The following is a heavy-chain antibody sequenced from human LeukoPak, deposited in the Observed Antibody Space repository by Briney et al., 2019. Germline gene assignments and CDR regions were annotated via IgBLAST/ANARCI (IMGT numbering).Heavy chain of an antibody. CDR3: ARDKVVGATYFDY. CDR2: ISYDGSNK. V-gene: IGHV3-30*04. D-gene: IGHD2-15*01. Sequence: PGGSLRLSCAASGFTFSSYAMHWVRQAPGKGLEWVAVISYDGSNKYYADSVKGRFTISRDNSKNTLYLQMNSLRAEDTGVYYCARDKVVGATYFDYWGQGTLVTVSS. CDR1: GFTFSSYA. J-gene: IGHJ4*02.